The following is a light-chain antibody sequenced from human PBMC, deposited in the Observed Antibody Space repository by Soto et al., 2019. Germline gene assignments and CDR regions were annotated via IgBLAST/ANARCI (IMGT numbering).Light chain of an antibody. Sequence: EIVMTQSPATLSVSPGERATLSCRASQSVSSNLAWYQHTPGQAPRLLIYGASTRATGIPATFSGSGSGTEFTLTISSLQSEDFAVYFCQQYNFRWTFGQGTKVEMK. CDR1: QSVSSN. CDR2: GAS. J-gene: IGKJ1*01. V-gene: IGKV3-15*01. CDR3: QQYNFRWT.